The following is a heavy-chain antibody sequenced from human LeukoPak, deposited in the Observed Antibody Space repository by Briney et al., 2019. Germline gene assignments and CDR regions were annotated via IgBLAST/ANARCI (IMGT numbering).Heavy chain of an antibody. CDR3: ARGGDYDFFDY. D-gene: IGHD5-12*01. V-gene: IGHV3-30*03. CDR1: GFTFDDYG. J-gene: IGHJ4*02. Sequence: GRSLRLSCAASGFTFDDYGMHWVRQAPGKGLEWLAVISYDGTNKYYADSVKGRFTISRDNSKNTLSLQMNSLRVEDTAVYYCARGGDYDFFDYWGQGTLDTVSS. CDR2: ISYDGTNK.